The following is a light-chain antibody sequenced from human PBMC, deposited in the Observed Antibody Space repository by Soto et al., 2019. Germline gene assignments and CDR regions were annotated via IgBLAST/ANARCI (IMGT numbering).Light chain of an antibody. CDR2: AVS. CDR1: QSVRSN. V-gene: IGKV3-15*01. CDR3: QQYNKWPLT. Sequence: EIMMTQSPGTLSASPEERATLSCRASQSVRSNLAWYQQKPGQAPRLLIYAVSTRATGIPARFSGSGSGTEFTLTISSLQSEDFAVYYCQQYNKWPLTFGQGTKVEIK. J-gene: IGKJ1*01.